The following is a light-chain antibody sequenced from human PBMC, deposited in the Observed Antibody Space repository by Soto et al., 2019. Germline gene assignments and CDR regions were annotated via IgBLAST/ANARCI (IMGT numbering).Light chain of an antibody. CDR3: QQYGSNWPPWT. V-gene: IGKV3-20*01. CDR2: GAS. Sequence: EIVLTQFPGTLSLSPGERATLSCRASQSVGSNYLAWYQQRPGQPPNLLIFGASHRAPDIPDRFSGSGSGTDFTLTISRLEPEDFAVYYCQQYGSNWPPWTFGQGTKLDIK. CDR1: QSVGSNY. J-gene: IGKJ1*01.